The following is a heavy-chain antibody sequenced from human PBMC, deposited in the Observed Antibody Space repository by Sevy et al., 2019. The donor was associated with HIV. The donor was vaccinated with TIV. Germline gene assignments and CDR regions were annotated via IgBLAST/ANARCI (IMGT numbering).Heavy chain of an antibody. CDR2: ISYDGNYK. Sequence: GGSLRLSCAASGFTFSTYAMHWVRQAPGQGLEWLAVISYDGNYKYYTDSVKGRFTISRDSSKNTLYLQMNSLKIEDTGVYYCKGGSGYYYDRNYFDYWGQGTLVTVSS. CDR3: KGGSGYYYDRNYFDY. V-gene: IGHV3-30*03. J-gene: IGHJ4*02. CDR1: GFTFSTYA. D-gene: IGHD3-22*01.